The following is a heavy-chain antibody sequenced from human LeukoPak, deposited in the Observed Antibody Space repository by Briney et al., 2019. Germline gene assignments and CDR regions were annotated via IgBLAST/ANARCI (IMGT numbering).Heavy chain of an antibody. CDR3: AKSRFYTGWTDDD. Sequence: GGSLRLSCAASGINFTSHAMRWVRQAPGKGLEWVSCISAGGDVTNYADSVKGRFTISRDTSTNTLFLQMNRLTAEDTAVYYCAKSRFYTGWTDDDWGQGTLVTVSS. V-gene: IGHV3-23*01. CDR1: GINFTSHA. CDR2: ISAGGDVT. J-gene: IGHJ4*02. D-gene: IGHD6-19*01.